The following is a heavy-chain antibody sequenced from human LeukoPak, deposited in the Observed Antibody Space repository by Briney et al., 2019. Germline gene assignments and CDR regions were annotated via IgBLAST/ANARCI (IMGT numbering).Heavy chain of an antibody. J-gene: IGHJ5*02. CDR2: IYHSGST. V-gene: IGHV4-38-2*02. D-gene: IGHD6-13*01. CDR3: ARDGRSGIAAAGYNWFDP. Sequence: PSETLSLPCTVSGYPISSGYYWGWIRQPPGKGLEWIGSIYHSGSTYYNPSLKSRVPISVDTSKNQFSLKLSSVTAADTAVYYCARDGRSGIAAAGYNWFDPWGQGTLVTVSS. CDR1: GYPISSGYY.